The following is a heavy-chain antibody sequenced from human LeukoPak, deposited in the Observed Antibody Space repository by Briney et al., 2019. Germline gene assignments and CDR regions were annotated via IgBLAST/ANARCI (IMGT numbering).Heavy chain of an antibody. CDR2: IYWNDGK. CDR3: AHSTTRYFDY. V-gene: IGHV2-5*01. J-gene: IGHJ4*02. CDR1: GFALSTRGGG. D-gene: IGHD1-1*01. Sequence: SGPTLLKPTQTLTLTCTFSGFALSTRGGGVGWIRQPPGKALYWLSLIYWNDGKLSSPSLKSRLTITKDTSKNQVVLTMTNIDPVDTATYYCAHSTTRYFDYWGQGTLVTVSS.